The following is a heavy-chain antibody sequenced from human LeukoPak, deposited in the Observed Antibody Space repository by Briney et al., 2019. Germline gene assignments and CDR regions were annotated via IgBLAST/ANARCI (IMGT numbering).Heavy chain of an antibody. CDR3: ARFLTTGVWP. Sequence: PSETLSLTCTVSGGSISSYYWSWIRQPPGKGLEWIVYIYYSGSTNYNPSLKSRVTISVDTSKNQFSLKLSSVTAADTAVYYCARFLTTGVWPWGQGTLVTVSS. J-gene: IGHJ5*02. CDR2: IYYSGST. V-gene: IGHV4-59*01. D-gene: IGHD2-8*01. CDR1: GGSISSYY.